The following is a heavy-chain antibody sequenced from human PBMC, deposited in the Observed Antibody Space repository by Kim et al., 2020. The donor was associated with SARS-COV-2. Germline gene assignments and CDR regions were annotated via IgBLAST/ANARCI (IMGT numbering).Heavy chain of an antibody. CDR2: IYTSGST. CDR1: GGSISSGSYY. V-gene: IGHV4-61*02. J-gene: IGHJ4*02. CDR3: ARRRYCSSTSCYEYFDY. Sequence: SETLSLTCTVSGGSISSGSYYWSWIRLPAGKGLEWIGRIYTSGSTNYNPSLKSRVTISVDTSKNQFSLKLSSVTAADTAVYYCARRRYCSSTSCYEYFDYWGQRTLVTVSS. D-gene: IGHD2-2*01.